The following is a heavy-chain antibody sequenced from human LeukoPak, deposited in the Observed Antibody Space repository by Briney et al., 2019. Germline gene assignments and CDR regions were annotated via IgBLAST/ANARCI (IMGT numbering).Heavy chain of an antibody. CDR3: VLGYCSSTSCIPPFLSLPPWFDP. CDR2: IRFDGSNI. J-gene: IGHJ5*02. CDR1: GFTFSNYG. V-gene: IGHV3-30*02. Sequence: GGSLRLSCAASGFTFSNYGMHWVRQAPGKGLEWVAFIRFDGSNIYYADSVKGRFTISRDNSKNALYLQMNSLRAEDTAVYYCVLGYCSSTSCIPPFLSLPPWFDPWGQGTLVTVSS. D-gene: IGHD2-2*01.